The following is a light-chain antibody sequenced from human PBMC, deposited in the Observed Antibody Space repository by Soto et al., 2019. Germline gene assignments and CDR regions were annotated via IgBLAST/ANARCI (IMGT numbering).Light chain of an antibody. Sequence: EIVLTQSPGTLSLSPGERATLSCRASQSVSSSYFAWYQQKPGQAPGLLIYGASSRATGIPDRFSGSGSGTDFTLTISRLEPEDSAVYYCQQYGNSRWAFRQGTKVEIK. CDR3: QQYGNSRWA. CDR1: QSVSSSY. J-gene: IGKJ1*01. V-gene: IGKV3-20*01. CDR2: GAS.